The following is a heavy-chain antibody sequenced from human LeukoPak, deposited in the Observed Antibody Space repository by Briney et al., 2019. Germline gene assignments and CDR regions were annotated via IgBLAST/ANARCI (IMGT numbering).Heavy chain of an antibody. D-gene: IGHD3-10*01. CDR3: ARDRDGSGSYLDY. V-gene: IGHV4-31*03. CDR1: GGSISSGGYY. J-gene: IGHJ4*02. CDR2: IYYSGST. Sequence: SETLSLTCTVSGGSISSGGYYWSWIRQHPGKGLEWIGYIYYSGSTYYNPSLESRVTMSVDTSKTQISLKLSSVTAADTAVYYCARDRDGSGSYLDYWGQGTLVTVSS.